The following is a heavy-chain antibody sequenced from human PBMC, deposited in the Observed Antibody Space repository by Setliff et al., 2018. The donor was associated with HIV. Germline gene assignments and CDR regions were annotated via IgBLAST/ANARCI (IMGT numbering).Heavy chain of an antibody. J-gene: IGHJ4*02. CDR3: ATLDPSGGNFLAY. V-gene: IGHV4-4*09. CDR1: GDTDFY. Sequence: SETLSLTCTVSGDTDFYWNWIRQPPGKGLEWIGYIHASGKTNYNPSLKSRVTISLDTSKMQFSLHPTSVTAADTAVYYCATLDPSGGNFLAYWGQGTLVTVSS. D-gene: IGHD2-21*02. CDR2: IHASGKT.